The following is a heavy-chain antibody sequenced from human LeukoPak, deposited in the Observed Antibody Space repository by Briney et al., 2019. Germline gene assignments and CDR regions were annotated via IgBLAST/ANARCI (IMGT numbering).Heavy chain of an antibody. CDR1: GYTFTGYY. CDR3: ARKASSGYFGN. D-gene: IGHD3-22*01. V-gene: IGHV1-2*02. CDR2: INPNSDGT. Sequence: GASVKVSCKASGYTFTGYYMHWVRQAPGQGLEWMGWINPNSDGTNYAQKFQGRVTMTRDTSISTAYMELSRLRSDDTAVYYCARKASSGYFGNWGQGTLVTVSS. J-gene: IGHJ4*02.